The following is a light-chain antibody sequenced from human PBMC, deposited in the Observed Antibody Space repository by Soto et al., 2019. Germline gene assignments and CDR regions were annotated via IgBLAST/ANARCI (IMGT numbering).Light chain of an antibody. V-gene: IGKV3-11*01. CDR3: QQRSNWPPIT. Sequence: EIVLTQSPATLSLSPGETATLSCRARQSVSSYLAWYQQKPGQAPRLLIYDALNRAAGLPARFSGSGSGTDFTLTISSLEPEDFAVYYCQQRSNWPPITFGQGTRLEIK. CDR2: DAL. J-gene: IGKJ5*01. CDR1: QSVSSY.